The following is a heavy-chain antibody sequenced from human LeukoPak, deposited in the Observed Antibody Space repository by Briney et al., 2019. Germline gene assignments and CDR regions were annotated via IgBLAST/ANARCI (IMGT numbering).Heavy chain of an antibody. CDR3: ASEGYGDYGDY. CDR2: ISSSSSTI. Sequence: GSLRLSCAASGFTFSSDSMNWVRQAPGKGLEWVSYISSSSSTIYYADSVKGRFTISRDNAKNSLYLQMNSLRAEDTAVYYCASEGYGDYGDYWGQGTLVTVSS. CDR1: GFTFSSDS. V-gene: IGHV3-48*01. J-gene: IGHJ4*02. D-gene: IGHD4-17*01.